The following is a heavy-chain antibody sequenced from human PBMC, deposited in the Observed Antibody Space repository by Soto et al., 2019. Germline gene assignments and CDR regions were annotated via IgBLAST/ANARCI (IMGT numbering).Heavy chain of an antibody. CDR1: GFTFSSYG. J-gene: IGHJ4*02. V-gene: IGHV3-30*18. Sequence: GGSLRLSCAASGFTFSSYGMHWVRQAPGKGLEWVAVISYDRNNKYYVDSVKGRFTISRDNSKNTLYLQMNSLRAEDTAVYYCAKDLVSYGYFSGIDYWGQGTLVTVSS. D-gene: IGHD5-18*01. CDR3: AKDLVSYGYFSGIDY. CDR2: ISYDRNNK.